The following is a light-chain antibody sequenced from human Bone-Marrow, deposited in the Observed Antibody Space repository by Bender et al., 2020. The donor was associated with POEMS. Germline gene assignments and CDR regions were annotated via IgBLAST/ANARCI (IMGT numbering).Light chain of an antibody. CDR2: EDR. CDR3: QAWDNTYVI. J-gene: IGLJ2*01. V-gene: IGLV3-10*01. Sequence: SYDLTQPPSVSVSPGQTARITCSGDALPEKYASWFQQKSGQAPLLVIYEDRKRPSGIPERFSGSSSGTMATLTISGAQVEDEADYYCQAWDNTYVILGGGSKLTVL. CDR1: ALPEKY.